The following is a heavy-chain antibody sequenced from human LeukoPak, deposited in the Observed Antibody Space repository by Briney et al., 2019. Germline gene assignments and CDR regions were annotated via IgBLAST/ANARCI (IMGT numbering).Heavy chain of an antibody. CDR3: ARYPRKTYSSGWYYFDY. J-gene: IGHJ4*02. Sequence: ASVKVSCKASGYTFSTYGTSWVRQAPGQGLECMAWISAYNGNTNYAQKFQGRVTMTTDTSTSTAYMELKSLRSDDTAVDYCARYPRKTYSSGWYYFDYWGQGTLLSVSS. V-gene: IGHV1-18*01. CDR2: ISAYNGNT. CDR1: GYTFSTYG. D-gene: IGHD6-19*01.